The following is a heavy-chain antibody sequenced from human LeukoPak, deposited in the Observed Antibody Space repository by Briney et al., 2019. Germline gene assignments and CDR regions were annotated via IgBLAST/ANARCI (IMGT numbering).Heavy chain of an antibody. CDR3: AKGGLSDRRFEY. J-gene: IGHJ4*02. Sequence: HTGGSLRLSCAASEFTFSSSVMSWVRQAPGKGLEWVSVISGGGGTRYYADSVKGRFTISRDNSKNTLYLQMNSLRADDTAIYYCAKGGLSDRRFEYWGQGTLVTVSS. V-gene: IGHV3-23*01. CDR2: ISGGGGTR. CDR1: EFTFSSSV. D-gene: IGHD3-16*02.